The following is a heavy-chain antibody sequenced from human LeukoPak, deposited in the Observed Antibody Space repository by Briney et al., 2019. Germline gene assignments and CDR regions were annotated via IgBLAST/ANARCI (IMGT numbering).Heavy chain of an antibody. Sequence: GGSLRLSCAASGFTFRSYEMNWVRQAPGKGLEWVSYTSSGGTTVYYADSVKGRFTISRDNAKNSLYLQMNSLRAEDTAVYYCARASYSGGYYNLDYWGQGTLVTVSS. J-gene: IGHJ4*02. V-gene: IGHV3-48*03. CDR3: ARASYSGGYYNLDY. D-gene: IGHD3-22*01. CDR2: TSSGGTTV. CDR1: GFTFRSYE.